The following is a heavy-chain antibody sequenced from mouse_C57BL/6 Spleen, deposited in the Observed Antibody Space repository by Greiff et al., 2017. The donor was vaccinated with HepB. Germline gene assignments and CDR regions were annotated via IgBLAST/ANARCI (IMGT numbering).Heavy chain of an antibody. V-gene: IGHV1-66*01. Sequence: LQESGPELVKPGASVKISCKASGYSFTSYYIHWVKQRPGQGLEWIGWIYPGSGNTKYNEKFKGKATLTADTSSSTAYMQLSSLTSEDSAVYYCARDWDVLFAYWGQGTLVTVSA. CDR2: IYPGSGNT. J-gene: IGHJ3*01. CDR1: GYSFTSYY. D-gene: IGHD4-1*01. CDR3: ARDWDVLFAY.